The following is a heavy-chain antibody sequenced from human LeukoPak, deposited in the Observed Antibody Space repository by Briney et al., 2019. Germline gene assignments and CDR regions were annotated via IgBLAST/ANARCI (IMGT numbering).Heavy chain of an antibody. D-gene: IGHD3-3*01. J-gene: IGHJ4*02. CDR1: GGTSRNYV. CDR3: ARGDDFWSGLES. Sequence: SVRVSSKASGGTSRNYVISWVRQAPGQGLEWMGGIIPIFATPHYAQKFQGRVTITTDESTSTAYMELSTLRSEDTAVYYCARGDDFWSGLESWGQGSLVTVSS. V-gene: IGHV1-69*05. CDR2: IIPIFATP.